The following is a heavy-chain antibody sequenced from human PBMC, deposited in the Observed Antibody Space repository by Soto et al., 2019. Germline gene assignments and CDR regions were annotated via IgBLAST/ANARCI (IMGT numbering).Heavy chain of an antibody. CDR2: LTSGGGT. D-gene: IGHD3-16*02. CDR3: AKDGDFYRGYSDH. Sequence: EVQLLESGGGLVQPGGSLRLSCDASGFILNSYGMSWVRQAPGKGLEWVSTLTSGGGTHYADSVKGRFTISRENSKITLYLQMNSLRAKYTAVYYCAKDGDFYRGYSDHWGQGTLVTGSS. CDR1: GFILNSYG. V-gene: IGHV3-23*01. J-gene: IGHJ4*02.